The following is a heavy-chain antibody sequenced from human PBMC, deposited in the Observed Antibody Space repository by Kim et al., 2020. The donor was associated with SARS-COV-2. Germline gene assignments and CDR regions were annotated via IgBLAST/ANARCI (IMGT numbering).Heavy chain of an antibody. CDR3: ARVRSSSCSGGSCYSTYYYYGMDV. V-gene: IGHV1-18*01. CDR1: GYTFTSYG. J-gene: IGHJ6*02. D-gene: IGHD2-15*01. CDR2: ISAYNGNT. Sequence: ASVKVSCKASGYTFTSYGISWVRQAPGQGLEWMGWISAYNGNTNYAQKLQGRVTMTTDTSTSTAYMELRSLRSDDTAVYYCARVRSSSCSGGSCYSTYYYYGMDVWGQGTTVTVSS.